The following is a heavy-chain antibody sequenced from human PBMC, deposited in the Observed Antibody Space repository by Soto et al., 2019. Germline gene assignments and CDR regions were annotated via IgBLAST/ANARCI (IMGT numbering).Heavy chain of an antibody. CDR2: ISYDGSNK. D-gene: IGHD3-22*01. J-gene: IGHJ5*02. Sequence: QVQLVESGGGVVQPGRSLRLSCAASGFTFSSYARHWVRQAPGKGLEWVAVISYDGSNKYYADSVKGRFTISRDNSKNTLYLQMNSLRAEDTAVYYCAREVTMIVAGRFDPWGQGTLVTVSS. CDR1: GFTFSSYA. V-gene: IGHV3-30-3*01. CDR3: AREVTMIVAGRFDP.